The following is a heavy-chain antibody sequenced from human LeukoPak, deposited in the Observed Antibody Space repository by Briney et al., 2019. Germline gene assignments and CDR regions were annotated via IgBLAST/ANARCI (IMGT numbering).Heavy chain of an antibody. V-gene: IGHV3-9*01. CDR2: ISWNSGSI. CDR3: AKEYYDILTGPGDYGMDV. Sequence: PGGSLRLSCAASGFTFDDYAMHWVRQAPGKGLEWVSGISWNSGSIGYADSVKGRFTISRDNAKNSLYLQMNSLRAEDTALYYCAKEYYDILTGPGDYGMDVWGQGTTVTVSS. CDR1: GFTFDDYA. D-gene: IGHD3-9*01. J-gene: IGHJ6*02.